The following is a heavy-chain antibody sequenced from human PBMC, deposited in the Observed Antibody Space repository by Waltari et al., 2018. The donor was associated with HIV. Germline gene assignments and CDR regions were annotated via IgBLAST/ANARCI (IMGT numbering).Heavy chain of an antibody. CDR2: IYYTGTT. J-gene: IGHJ6*02. CDR3: ARRPRMAAVYLYYGMDV. Sequence: QLQLQPSGPRLVKPSETLSLPCTVSGGSVINSDYYWDFIRQSPGKGLARSGNIYYTGTTCYNPALKSRVTMSAAWSRNQFSMRLNSVTAADTAIYYCARRPRMAAVYLYYGMDVWGQGTTVTVSS. CDR1: GGSVINSDYY. D-gene: IGHD2-8*01. V-gene: IGHV4-39*01.